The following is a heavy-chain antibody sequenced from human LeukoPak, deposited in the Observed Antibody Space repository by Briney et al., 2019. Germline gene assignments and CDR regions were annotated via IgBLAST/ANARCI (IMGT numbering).Heavy chain of an antibody. Sequence: ASVTVSCKASGYRFTSYGITWVRQAPGQGLEWMGWISAYNGNTNYAQKLQGRVTLTTDASTSTAYMELRSLRSDDTAVYYCAREGYCIGGTCYSTMNWFDPWGQGTLVTVSS. J-gene: IGHJ5*02. CDR3: AREGYCIGGTCYSTMNWFDP. CDR2: ISAYNGNT. V-gene: IGHV1-18*01. D-gene: IGHD2-15*01. CDR1: GYRFTSYG.